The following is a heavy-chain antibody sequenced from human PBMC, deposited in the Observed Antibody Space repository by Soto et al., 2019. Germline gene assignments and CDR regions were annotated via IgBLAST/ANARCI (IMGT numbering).Heavy chain of an antibody. D-gene: IGHD6-6*01. CDR3: ARLSIAARPGTAGLEYYYYMDV. CDR1: GDTFTSYA. Sequence: ASVKLCCKASGDTFTSYAMQWVRQAPGQRLEWMGWINAGNGNTKYSQKFQGRVTITRDTSASTAYMELSSLRSEDTAVYYCARLSIAARPGTAGLEYYYYMDVWGKGTTVTVYS. J-gene: IGHJ6*03. CDR2: INAGNGNT. V-gene: IGHV1-3*01.